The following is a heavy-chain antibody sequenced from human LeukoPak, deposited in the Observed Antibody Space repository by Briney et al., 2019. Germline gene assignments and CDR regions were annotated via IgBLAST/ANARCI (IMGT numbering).Heavy chain of an antibody. CDR3: AREQYSSSWYGREGYFDL. V-gene: IGHV1-69*13. D-gene: IGHD6-13*01. CDR1: GYTFTSYA. CDR2: IIPIFGTA. J-gene: IGHJ2*01. Sequence: ASVKVSCKASGYTFTSYAISWVRQAPGQGLEWMGGIIPIFGTASYAQKFQGRVTITADESTSTAYMELSSLRSEDTAVYYCAREQYSSSWYGREGYFDLWGRGTLVTVSS.